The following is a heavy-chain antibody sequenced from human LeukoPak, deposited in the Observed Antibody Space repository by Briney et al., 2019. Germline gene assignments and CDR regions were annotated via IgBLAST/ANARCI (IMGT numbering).Heavy chain of an antibody. Sequence: SQTLSLTCAVSGGSISSCGYCWSWIRQPPGKGLEWIGYIYHSGSTYYNPSLKSRVTISVDRSKNQFSLKLSSVTAADTAVYYCARGDYYYYGMDVWGQGTTVTVSS. V-gene: IGHV4-30-2*01. CDR2: IYHSGST. CDR3: ARGDYYYYGMDV. J-gene: IGHJ6*02. CDR1: GGSISSCGYC.